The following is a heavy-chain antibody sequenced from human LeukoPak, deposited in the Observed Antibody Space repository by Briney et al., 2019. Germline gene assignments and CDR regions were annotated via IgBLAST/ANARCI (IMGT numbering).Heavy chain of an antibody. D-gene: IGHD3-10*01. CDR3: ARGMRLVRGLMFDY. CDR1: GFTFSSHD. Sequence: GGSLRLSCAASGFTFSSHDMHWVRQAPGKGLEWVSYISSSGSTIYYADSVKGRFTISRDNAKNSLYLQMNSLRAEDTAVYYCARGMRLVRGLMFDYWGQGTLVTVSS. J-gene: IGHJ4*02. CDR2: ISSSGSTI. V-gene: IGHV3-48*03.